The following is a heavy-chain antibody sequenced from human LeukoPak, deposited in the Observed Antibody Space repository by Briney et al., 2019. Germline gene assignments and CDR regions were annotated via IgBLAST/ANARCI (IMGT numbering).Heavy chain of an antibody. D-gene: IGHD6-19*01. V-gene: IGHV3-66*01. CDR3: ARGPSSGWYRDSPFDP. CDR1: GFTVSSNY. J-gene: IGHJ5*02. CDR2: IYSGGSI. Sequence: AGGSLRLSCAASGFTVSSNYMSWVRQAPGKGLEWVSVIYSGGSIYYADSVKGRFTISRDNSKNTLYLQMNSLRAEDTAVYYCARGPSSGWYRDSPFDPWGQGTLVTVSS.